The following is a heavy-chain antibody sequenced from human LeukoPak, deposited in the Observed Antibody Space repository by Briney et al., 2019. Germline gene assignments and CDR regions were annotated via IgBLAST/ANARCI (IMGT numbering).Heavy chain of an antibody. V-gene: IGHV3-21*01. CDR2: ISSSSSYI. CDR1: GFTFNNYY. D-gene: IGHD5-18*01. CDR3: ARDASGYSYGTYDAFDI. Sequence: GGSLRLSCAASGFTFNNYYLNWVRQAPGKGLEWVSSISSSSSYIYYADSVKGRFTISRDNAKNSLFLQMNSLRAEDTAVYYCARDASGYSYGTYDAFDIWGQGTMVTVSS. J-gene: IGHJ3*02.